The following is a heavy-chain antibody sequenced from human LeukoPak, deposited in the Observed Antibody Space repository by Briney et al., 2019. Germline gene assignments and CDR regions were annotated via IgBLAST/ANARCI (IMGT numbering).Heavy chain of an antibody. D-gene: IGHD6-19*01. CDR3: AGDPPFRTGWSQNFFDY. V-gene: IGHV3-30*01. CDR2: ISYDGGNI. Sequence: QSGGSLRLSCTPSGFTFDDYAMHWVRQAPGKGLEWVALISYDGGNIYYADSVKGRFTISRDNSQNTLYLQMNSLRAEDTAVYYCAGDPPFRTGWSQNFFDYWGPGTLVTVSS. CDR1: GFTFDDYA. J-gene: IGHJ4*02.